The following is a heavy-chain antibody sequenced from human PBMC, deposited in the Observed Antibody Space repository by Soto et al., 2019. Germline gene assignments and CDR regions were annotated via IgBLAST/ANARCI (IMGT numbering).Heavy chain of an antibody. CDR1: GFTFSSYW. CDR2: INSDGSST. Sequence: GGSLRLSCAASGFTFSSYWMHWVRQAPGKGLVWVSRINSDGSSTSYADSVKGRFTISRDNAKNTLYLQMNSLRAEDTAVYYCASTVSSSYYYYYGTDVWGQGTTVTVSS. CDR3: ASTVSSSYYYYYGTDV. J-gene: IGHJ6*02. V-gene: IGHV3-74*01. D-gene: IGHD6-13*01.